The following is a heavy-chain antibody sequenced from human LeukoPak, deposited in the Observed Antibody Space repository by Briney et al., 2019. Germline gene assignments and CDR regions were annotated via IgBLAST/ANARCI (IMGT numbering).Heavy chain of an antibody. V-gene: IGHV3-30*02. Sequence: GGSLRLSCAASGFTFSSYGMHWVRQAPGKGLEWVSFIRYDGSNEYYADSVRGRFTISRDNSKNTLYLQMNSLRSEDTAVYYSARDPYSSSRANAFDIWGQGTMVPVSS. CDR2: IRYDGSNE. CDR1: GFTFSSYG. CDR3: ARDPYSSSRANAFDI. D-gene: IGHD6-13*01. J-gene: IGHJ3*02.